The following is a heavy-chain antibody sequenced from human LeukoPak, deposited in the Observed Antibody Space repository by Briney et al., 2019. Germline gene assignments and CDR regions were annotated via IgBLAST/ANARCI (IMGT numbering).Heavy chain of an antibody. Sequence: SETLSLTCTVSGYSISSGYYWGWIRQPPGKGLEWIGSIYHSGSTYYNPSLKSRVTISVDTSKNQFSLKLSSVTVADTAVYYCARDLRYCSSTSCRGYWGQGTLVTVSS. CDR3: ARDLRYCSSTSCRGY. J-gene: IGHJ4*02. CDR1: GYSISSGYY. CDR2: IYHSGST. D-gene: IGHD2-2*01. V-gene: IGHV4-38-2*02.